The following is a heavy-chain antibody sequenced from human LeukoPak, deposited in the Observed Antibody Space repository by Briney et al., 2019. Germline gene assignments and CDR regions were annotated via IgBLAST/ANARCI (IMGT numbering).Heavy chain of an antibody. Sequence: SETLSLTCTVSSGSISSYYWSWVRQPPGKGLEWVGYIYYSGITNYYPSLKRRVTISVDTSKSQFSLKLNSVTAADTAVYYCAREVKVGNTDTGYYFDYWGQGSLVTVSS. D-gene: IGHD2/OR15-2a*01. CDR1: SGSISSYY. J-gene: IGHJ4*02. V-gene: IGHV4-59*01. CDR2: IYYSGIT. CDR3: AREVKVGNTDTGYYFDY.